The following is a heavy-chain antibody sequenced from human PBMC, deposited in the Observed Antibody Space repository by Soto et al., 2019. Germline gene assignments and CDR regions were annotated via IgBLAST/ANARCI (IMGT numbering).Heavy chain of an antibody. J-gene: IGHJ6*01. CDR3: ARERMAGGWRNYYYYGRDV. Sequence: PGGCLRLACAASGGTLSSYGVQWVRQPPGKRLGWEAAIWYEGSKNYYGDYVNGRLTTSRDNSKNTLYLQKNRLRAEDTAMYYCARERMAGGWRNYYYYGRDVWRQGSRVT. CDR2: IWYEGSKN. V-gene: IGHV3-33*01. CDR1: GGTLSSYG. D-gene: IGHD6-19*01.